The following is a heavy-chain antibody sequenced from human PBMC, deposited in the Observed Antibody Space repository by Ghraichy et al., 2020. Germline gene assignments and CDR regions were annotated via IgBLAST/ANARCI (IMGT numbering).Heavy chain of an antibody. Sequence: SQTLSLTCTVSGGSVSNYYWSWIRQPAGKGLEWLGRLYTSGSTDYNPSLRSRVTMSLDTSKNQLSLKLSYVTAADTAVYYCARDDRNCSGGTCYPNDAFDIWGQGTKVTVSS. CDR3: ARDDRNCSGGTCYPNDAFDI. J-gene: IGHJ3*02. CDR1: GGSVSNYY. CDR2: LYTSGST. D-gene: IGHD2-15*01. V-gene: IGHV4-4*07.